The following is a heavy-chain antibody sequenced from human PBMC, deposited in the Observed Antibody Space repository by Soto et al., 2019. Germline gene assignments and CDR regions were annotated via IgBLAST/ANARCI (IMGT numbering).Heavy chain of an antibody. V-gene: IGHV5-51*01. CDR1: GYKFTSYW. J-gene: IGHJ4*02. Sequence: GESLKISCKGSGYKFTSYWIGWVRQMPGKGLEWMGNIYPGDSDTRYSPSFQGQVISSADKSISTAYLQWSSLKASDTAIYYCARRGYDDSGYPLPFDYWRQGTLVTVSS. CDR2: IYPGDSDT. D-gene: IGHD3-22*01. CDR3: ARRGYDDSGYPLPFDY.